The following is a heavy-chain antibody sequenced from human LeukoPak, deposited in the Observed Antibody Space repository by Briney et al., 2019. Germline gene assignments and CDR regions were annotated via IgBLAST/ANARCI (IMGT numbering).Heavy chain of an antibody. Sequence: VGSLRLSCAASGFTFSSYEMNWVRQAPRKGLEWVSYISSSGSTIYYADSVKGRFPISRDTAKNSLYLQMNSLRAEDTAVYYCARGAGITMIVVVRAAFDIWGQGTMVTVSS. CDR3: ARGAGITMIVVVRAAFDI. V-gene: IGHV3-48*03. CDR1: GFTFSSYE. J-gene: IGHJ3*02. D-gene: IGHD3-22*01. CDR2: ISSSGSTI.